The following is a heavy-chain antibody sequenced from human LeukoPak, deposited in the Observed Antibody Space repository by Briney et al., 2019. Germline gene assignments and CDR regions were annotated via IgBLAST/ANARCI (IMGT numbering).Heavy chain of an antibody. CDR2: IYSSGST. J-gene: IGHJ4*02. CDR3: ARRDSSGWYFDH. Sequence: SETLSLTCTVSGGYISSYYWSWIRQPAGKGLEYIGRIYSSGSTNYNPSLMSRVTMSVDTSKNQFSLRLSSVTAADTAVYYCARRDSSGWYFDHWGQGTLVTVSS. CDR1: GGYISSYY. V-gene: IGHV4-4*07. D-gene: IGHD6-19*01.